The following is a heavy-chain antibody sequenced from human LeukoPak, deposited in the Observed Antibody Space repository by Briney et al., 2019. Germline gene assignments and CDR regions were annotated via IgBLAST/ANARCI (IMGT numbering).Heavy chain of an antibody. J-gene: IGHJ3*02. CDR2: IIPIFGTA. Sequence: SVKVSCKASGGTFSSYAISWVRQAPGQGLEWMGGIIPIFGTANYAQKFQGRVTITADKSTSTAYMELSSLRSEDTAVHYCARVRWLNDAFDIWGQGTMVTVSS. D-gene: IGHD4-23*01. CDR3: ARVRWLNDAFDI. CDR1: GGTFSSYA. V-gene: IGHV1-69*06.